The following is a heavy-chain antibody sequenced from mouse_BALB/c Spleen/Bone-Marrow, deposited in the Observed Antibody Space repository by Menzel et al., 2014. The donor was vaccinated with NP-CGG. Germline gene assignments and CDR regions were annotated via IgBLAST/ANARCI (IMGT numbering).Heavy chain of an antibody. CDR3: AREEGNFLAY. CDR2: ISSGGSYT. V-gene: IGHV5-9-4*01. J-gene: IGHJ3*01. Sequence: EVNVVESGGGLVKPGGSLKLSCAASGFTFSSYAMSWVRQSPEKRLEWVAEISSGGSYTYYPDTVTGRFTISRDNAKNTLYLEMSSLRSEDTAMYYCAREEGNFLAYWGQGTLVTVSA. CDR1: GFTFSSYA. D-gene: IGHD2-1*01.